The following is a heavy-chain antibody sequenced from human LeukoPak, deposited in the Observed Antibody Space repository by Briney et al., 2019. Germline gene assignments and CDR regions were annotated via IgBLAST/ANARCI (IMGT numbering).Heavy chain of an antibody. CDR3: ARGVKGLRGAFDI. J-gene: IGHJ3*02. CDR1: GGSISSGVYY. Sequence: SQTLSLTCTVSGGSISSGVYYWSWIRQHPGKGLEWIGYIYYSGSTYSNPSLKSRLTMSVDIPKNQFSLELSSVTAADTAAYYCARGVKGLRGAFDIWGQGTMVTVSS. V-gene: IGHV4-31*03. D-gene: IGHD3-10*01. CDR2: IYYSGST.